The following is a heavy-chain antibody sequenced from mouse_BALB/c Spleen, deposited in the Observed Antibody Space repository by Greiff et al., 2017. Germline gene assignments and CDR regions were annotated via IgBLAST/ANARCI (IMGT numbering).Heavy chain of an antibody. CDR3: ARDEYDYDGLFAY. J-gene: IGHJ3*01. D-gene: IGHD2-4*01. Sequence: VKVVESGPGLVAPSQSLSITCTVSGFSLTSYGVHWVRQPPGKGLEWLGVIWAGGSTNYNSALMSRLSISKDNSTSQVFLKMNSLQTDDTAMYYCARDEYDYDGLFAYWGQGTLVTVSA. V-gene: IGHV2-9*02. CDR2: IWAGGST. CDR1: GFSLTSYG.